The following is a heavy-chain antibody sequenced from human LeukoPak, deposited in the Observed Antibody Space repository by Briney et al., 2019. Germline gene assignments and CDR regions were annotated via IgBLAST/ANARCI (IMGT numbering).Heavy chain of an antibody. CDR1: GASISSSY. V-gene: IGHV4-59*01. CDR3: VRGNYDNRGYSNAFDI. CDR2: IYYNGNT. D-gene: IGHD3-22*01. Sequence: SGTLSLTCTVSGASISSSYWSWVRQPPGKRLDWIGFIYYNGNTNSNPSLKSRVTISVDTSKNQFSLKLTSVTAADTAVYYCVRGNYDNRGYSNAFDIWGQGAMVTVSS. J-gene: IGHJ3*02.